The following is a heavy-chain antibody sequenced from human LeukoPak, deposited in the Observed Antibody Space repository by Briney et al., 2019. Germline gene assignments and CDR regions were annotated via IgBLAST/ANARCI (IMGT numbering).Heavy chain of an antibody. V-gene: IGHV3-7*01. J-gene: IGHJ4*02. D-gene: IGHD3-3*01. Sequence: PGGSLRLSCAASGFTLSHYYTSWVRQAPGKGLEWVANIKQDESEKYYVDSVKGRFTISRDNAKNSLYLQMNSLRAEDTAVYYCARNYYDFWSGFYNYWGQGTPVTVSS. CDR1: GFTLSHYY. CDR2: IKQDESEK. CDR3: ARNYYDFWSGFYNY.